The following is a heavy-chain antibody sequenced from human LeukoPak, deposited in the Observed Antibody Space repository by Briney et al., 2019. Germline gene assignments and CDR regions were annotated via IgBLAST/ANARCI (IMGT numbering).Heavy chain of an antibody. CDR1: GFIFSQYS. CDR3: ATEVKAAAGIDTGSYYYNGMDV. Sequence: GGSLRLSCAASGFIFSQYSMNWVRQAPGKGLEWVAVIWNDGSNKYYADSVKGRFTISRDNSKNTLYLQMNSLRTEDTAVYFCATEVKAAAGIDTGSYYYNGMDVWGQGTTVTVSS. D-gene: IGHD6-13*01. J-gene: IGHJ6*02. CDR2: IWNDGSNK. V-gene: IGHV3-33*08.